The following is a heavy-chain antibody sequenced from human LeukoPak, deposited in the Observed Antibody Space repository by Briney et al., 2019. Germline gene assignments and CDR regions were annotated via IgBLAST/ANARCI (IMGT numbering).Heavy chain of an antibody. CDR2: IYYSGST. CDR3: ARGRYHDFGDY. CDR1: GGSTSSYY. D-gene: IGHD3-3*01. Sequence: PSETLSLTCTVSGGSTSSYYWSWIRQPPGKGLEWIGYIYYSGSTNYNPSLKSRVTISVDTSKNQFSLKLSSVTAADTAVYYCARGRYHDFGDYWGQGTLVSVSS. J-gene: IGHJ4*02. V-gene: IGHV4-59*01.